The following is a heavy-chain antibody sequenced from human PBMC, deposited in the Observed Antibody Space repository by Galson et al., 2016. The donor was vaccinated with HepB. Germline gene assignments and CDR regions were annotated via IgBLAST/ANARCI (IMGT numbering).Heavy chain of an antibody. J-gene: IGHJ6*02. D-gene: IGHD2-21*01. CDR1: GFSFGEYA. CDR3: AKDKVSYYYYGMDV. V-gene: IGHV3-9*01. Sequence: SLRLSCAASGFSFGEYAMHWVRQAPGKGLEWVSGIIWNSASIAYAASVKGRFTISRDNAKKSLYLQMNSLRAEDTALYYCAKDKVSYYYYGMDVWGQGTMVTVSS. CDR2: IIWNSASI.